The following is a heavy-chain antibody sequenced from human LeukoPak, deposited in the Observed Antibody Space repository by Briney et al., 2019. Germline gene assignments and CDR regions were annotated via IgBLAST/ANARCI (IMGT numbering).Heavy chain of an antibody. CDR1: GGSFSGYY. V-gene: IGHV4-34*01. D-gene: IGHD6-19*01. J-gene: IGHJ4*02. Sequence: SETLSLTCAVYGGSFSGYYWSWIRQPPGKGLEWIGEINHSGSTNYNPSLKSRATISVDTSKNQFSLKLSSVTAADTAVYYCATTNRSGWYYFDYWGQGTLVTVSS. CDR2: INHSGST. CDR3: ATTNRSGWYYFDY.